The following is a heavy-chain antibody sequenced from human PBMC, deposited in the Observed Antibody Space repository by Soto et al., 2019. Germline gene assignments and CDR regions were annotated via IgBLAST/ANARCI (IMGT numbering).Heavy chain of an antibody. Sequence: QVQLVQSGAEVKKPGSSVKVSCKASGGTFSSYTINWVRQAPGQGLEWMGRIIPNLGIANYAQKFQGRVTITADKSTSTAYMNLSSLRSEDTAVYYCASTKGSSDYYGMDVWGHGTTVTVSS. CDR3: ASTKGSSDYYGMDV. V-gene: IGHV1-69*02. CDR1: GGTFSSYT. J-gene: IGHJ6*02. CDR2: IIPNLGIA. D-gene: IGHD6-6*01.